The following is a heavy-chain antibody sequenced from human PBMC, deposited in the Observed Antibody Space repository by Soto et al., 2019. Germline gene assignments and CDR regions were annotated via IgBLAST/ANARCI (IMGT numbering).Heavy chain of an antibody. CDR1: GFTFSSYA. V-gene: IGHV3-23*01. Sequence: GSLRLSCAASGFTFSSYAMSWARQAPGKGLEWVSSISTSGVPHYADSVKGRFTISVDTSKSQFSLNLSSVTAADTAVYYCARLYINTWHDYWGQGTLVTVSS. D-gene: IGHD2-2*02. CDR3: ARLYINTWHDY. J-gene: IGHJ4*02. CDR2: ISTSGVP.